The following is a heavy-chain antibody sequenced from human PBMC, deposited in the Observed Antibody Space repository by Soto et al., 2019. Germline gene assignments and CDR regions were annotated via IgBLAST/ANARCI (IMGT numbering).Heavy chain of an antibody. Sequence: QLHLVQSGAVVKKPGASVTVSCSASGYPVTAYYMHWVRQAPGRGLEWMGGINPATGAAKYTQTSQGRVTMTRDPSTSTVFMELRGLTSEATAVFYCARGGGVGVAGSAAFEMWGQGTLVTVSS. CDR3: ARGGGVGVAGSAAFEM. CDR1: GYPVTAYY. V-gene: IGHV1-2*02. CDR2: INPATGAA. D-gene: IGHD3-3*01. J-gene: IGHJ3*02.